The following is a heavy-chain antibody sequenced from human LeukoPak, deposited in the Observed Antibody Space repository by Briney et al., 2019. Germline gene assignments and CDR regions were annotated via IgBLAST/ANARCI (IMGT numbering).Heavy chain of an antibody. CDR1: GYTFTVYY. Sequence: ASVTVSYKASGYTFTVYYMHWLQQAPGQGLEWMGWINPNSGGTNYAQKFQGRVTMTRDTSINTAYIELSRLRYDDTDVYYCARSGRGPYYYFVLWGQGTLVSVTS. V-gene: IGHV1-2*02. CDR3: ARSGRGPYYYFVL. D-gene: IGHD1-26*01. CDR2: INPNSGGT. J-gene: IGHJ4*02.